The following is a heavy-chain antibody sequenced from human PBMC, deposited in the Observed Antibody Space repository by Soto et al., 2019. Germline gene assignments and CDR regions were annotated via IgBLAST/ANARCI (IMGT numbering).Heavy chain of an antibody. CDR3: ARYTLIKIFGVVSLFDY. CDR2: INPNSGGT. V-gene: IGHV1-2*02. Sequence: ASLKVSCKASGYTFTGYYMHWVRQAPGQGLEWMGWINPNSGGTNYAQKFQGRVTMTRDTSISTAYMELSRLRSDDTAVYYCARYTLIKIFGVVSLFDYWGQGTSVTVSS. CDR1: GYTFTGYY. D-gene: IGHD3-3*01. J-gene: IGHJ4*02.